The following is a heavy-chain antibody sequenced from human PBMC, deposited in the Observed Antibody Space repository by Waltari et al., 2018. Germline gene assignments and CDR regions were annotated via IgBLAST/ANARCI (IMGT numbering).Heavy chain of an antibody. D-gene: IGHD3-10*01. CDR3: ARDPAFGAFDF. J-gene: IGHJ3*01. CDR2: INPDGSGE. V-gene: IGHV3-7*01. Sequence: EVQLLESGGGLVQPGGSVRLCCAASGCSYRGIWMTWVRQAPGKGLEWVAEINPDGSGEYYVDSVNGRFTISRDNTKNSLYLQMNSLRPDDTAVYFCARDPAFGAFDFWGQGTVVTVSS. CDR1: GCSYRGIW.